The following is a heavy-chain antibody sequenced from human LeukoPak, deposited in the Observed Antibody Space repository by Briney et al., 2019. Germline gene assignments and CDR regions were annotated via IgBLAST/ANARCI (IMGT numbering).Heavy chain of an antibody. V-gene: IGHV3-30*18. CDR3: AKYRLSGSYDMVYY. Sequence: GGSLRLSCAASGFTFSSYGMHWVRQAPGKGLEWVAVISYDGSNKYYADSVKGRFTISRDNSKNTLYLQMNSLRAEDTAVYYCAKYRLSGSYDMVYYWGQGTLVTVSS. CDR2: ISYDGSNK. J-gene: IGHJ4*02. CDR1: GFTFSSYG. D-gene: IGHD1-26*01.